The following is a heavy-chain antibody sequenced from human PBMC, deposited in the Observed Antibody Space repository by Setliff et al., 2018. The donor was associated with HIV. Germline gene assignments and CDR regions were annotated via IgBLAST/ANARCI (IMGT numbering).Heavy chain of an antibody. CDR2: IYHSGTT. Sequence: SETLSLTCTVSGFSVKSAFYWGWIRQTPGEGLEWIGSIYHSGTTYYNPSLASRATLSLDTSVSTAYLQISGLKAEDTAVYYCATRGEQLYFYGMDVWGQGTTVTVSS. J-gene: IGHJ6*02. D-gene: IGHD1-26*01. V-gene: IGHV4-38-2*02. CDR3: ATRGEQLYFYGMDV. CDR1: GFSVKSAFY.